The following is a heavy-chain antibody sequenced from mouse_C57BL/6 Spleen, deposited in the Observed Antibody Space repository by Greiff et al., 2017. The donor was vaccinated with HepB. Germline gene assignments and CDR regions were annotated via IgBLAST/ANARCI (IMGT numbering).Heavy chain of an antibody. Sequence: QVQLQQSGAELVKPGASVKLSCKASGYTFTSYWMHWVKQRPGQGLEWIGMIHPNSGSTNYNEKFKSKATLTVDKSSSTAYMQLSSLTSEDSAVYYCARMVTTGYYFDYWGQGTTLTVSS. CDR3: ARMVTTGYYFDY. V-gene: IGHV1-64*01. D-gene: IGHD2-2*01. J-gene: IGHJ2*01. CDR1: GYTFTSYW. CDR2: IHPNSGST.